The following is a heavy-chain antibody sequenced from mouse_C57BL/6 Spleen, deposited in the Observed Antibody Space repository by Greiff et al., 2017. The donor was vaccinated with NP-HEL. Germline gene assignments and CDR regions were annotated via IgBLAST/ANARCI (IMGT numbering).Heavy chain of an antibody. CDR3: TRGGVDEVFAY. D-gene: IGHD1-3*01. J-gene: IGHJ3*01. CDR2: ISSGGDYI. Sequence: DVQLVESGEGLVKPGGSLKLSCAASGFTFSSYAMSWVRQTPEKRLEWVAYISSGGDYIYYADTVKGRFTISRDNARNTLYLQMSSLKSEDTAMYYCTRGGVDEVFAYWGQGTLVTVSA. CDR1: GFTFSSYA. V-gene: IGHV5-9-1*02.